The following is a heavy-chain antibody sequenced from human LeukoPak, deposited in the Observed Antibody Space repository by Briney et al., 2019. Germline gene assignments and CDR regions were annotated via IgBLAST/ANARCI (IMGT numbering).Heavy chain of an antibody. J-gene: IGHJ5*02. CDR3: ARDYPITMVRGVPDFNWFDP. D-gene: IGHD3-10*01. CDR2: MNPNSGNT. Sequence: ASVKVSCKASGYTFTSYDINWVRQATGQGLEWMGWMNPNSGNTGYAQKFQGRVTMTRNTSISTAYMELSRLRSDDTAVYYCARDYPITMVRGVPDFNWFDPWGQGTLVTVSS. V-gene: IGHV1-8*01. CDR1: GYTFTSYD.